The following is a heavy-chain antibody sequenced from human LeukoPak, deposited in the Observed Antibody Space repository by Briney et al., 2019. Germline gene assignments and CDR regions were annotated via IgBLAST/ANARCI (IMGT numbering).Heavy chain of an antibody. CDR1: GFIFSSFG. CDR3: AKDYGDFGDSSSYLDH. V-gene: IGHV3-30*02. D-gene: IGHD4-17*01. J-gene: IGHJ4*02. Sequence: GGSLRLSCAASGFIFSSFGMHWVRQAPGKGLEGVTSIRYDGSRKHYTDSVKGRFTISRDNSKNTLYLQMNSLRDEDTAVYYCAKDYGDFGDSSSYLDHWGQGTLVTVSS. CDR2: IRYDGSRK.